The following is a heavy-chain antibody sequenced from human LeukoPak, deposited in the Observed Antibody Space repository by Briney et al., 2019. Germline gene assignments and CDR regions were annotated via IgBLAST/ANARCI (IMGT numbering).Heavy chain of an antibody. Sequence: GGSLRLSCAASGFTFSSHWMSWVRQAPGKGLEWVANIKQDGSEKYYVDSVKGRFTISRDNAKNSLYLQMNSLRAEDTAVYYCARCIYTAMVSYWGQGTLVTVSS. D-gene: IGHD5-18*01. V-gene: IGHV3-7*01. CDR3: ARCIYTAMVSY. CDR2: IKQDGSEK. J-gene: IGHJ4*02. CDR1: GFTFSSHW.